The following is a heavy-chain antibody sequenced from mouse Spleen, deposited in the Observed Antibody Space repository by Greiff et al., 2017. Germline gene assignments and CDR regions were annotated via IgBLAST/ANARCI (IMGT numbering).Heavy chain of an antibody. CDR1: GYAFSSSW. V-gene: IGHV1-82*01. J-gene: IGHJ4*01. CDR2: IYPGDGDT. Sequence: QVQLQQSGPELVKPGASVKISCKASGYAFSSSWMNWVKQRPGKGLEWIGRIYPGDGDTNYNGKFKGKATLTADKSSSTAYMQLSSLTSEDSAVYFCATGTEMDYWGQGTSVTVSS. CDR3: ATGTEMDY. D-gene: IGHD4-1*01.